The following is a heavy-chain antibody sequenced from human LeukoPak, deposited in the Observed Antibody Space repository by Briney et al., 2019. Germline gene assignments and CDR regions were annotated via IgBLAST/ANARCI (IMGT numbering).Heavy chain of an antibody. Sequence: SETLSLTCAVYGGSVSGYYWSWIRQPPGKGREWIGEINDSGSTNYNPSRKSRVTISVDTSKNQFSLKLSSVTAADTAVYYCATGFRVLRYFDWTPRGWFDPWGQGTLVTVSS. CDR1: GGSVSGYY. CDR3: ATGFRVLRYFDWTPRGWFDP. CDR2: INDSGST. D-gene: IGHD3-9*01. V-gene: IGHV4-34*01. J-gene: IGHJ5*02.